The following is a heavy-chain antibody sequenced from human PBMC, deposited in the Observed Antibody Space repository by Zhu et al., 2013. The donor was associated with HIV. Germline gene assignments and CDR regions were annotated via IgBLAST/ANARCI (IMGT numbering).Heavy chain of an antibody. CDR3: AIFAPSIVGATGRRYYFDY. CDR2: ISGSGGST. V-gene: IGHV3-23*01. J-gene: IGHJ4*02. Sequence: EVQLLESGGGLVQPGGSLRLSCAASGFTFSSYAMSWVRQAPGKGLEWVSAISGSGGSTYYADSVKGRFTISRDNSKNTLYLQMNSLRAEDTAVYYCAIFAPSIVGATGRRYYFDYWGQGTLVTVSS. CDR1: GFTFSSYA. D-gene: IGHD1-26*01.